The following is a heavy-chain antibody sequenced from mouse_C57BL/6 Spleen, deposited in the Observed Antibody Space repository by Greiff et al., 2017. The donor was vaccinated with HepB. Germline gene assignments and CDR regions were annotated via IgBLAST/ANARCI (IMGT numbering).Heavy chain of an antibody. J-gene: IGHJ2*01. V-gene: IGHV1-26*01. CDR3: ARGSVVGYYFDY. D-gene: IGHD1-1*01. CDR2: INPNNGGT. Sequence: EVQLQQSGPELVKPGASVKISCKASGYTFTDYYMNWVKQSHGKSLEWIGDINPNNGGTSYNQKFKGKATLTVDKSSSTAYMELRSLTSEDSAVYYCARGSVVGYYFDYWGQGTTLTVSS. CDR1: GYTFTDYY.